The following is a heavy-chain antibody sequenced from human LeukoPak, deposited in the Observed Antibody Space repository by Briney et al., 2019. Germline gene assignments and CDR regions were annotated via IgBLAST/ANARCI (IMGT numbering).Heavy chain of an antibody. V-gene: IGHV3-23*01. CDR1: GFTFSSYA. Sequence: GGSLRLSCAASGFTFSSYAMSWVRQAPGKGLEWVSAISGSGGSTYYAGSVKGRFTISRDNSKNTLYLQMNSLRAEDTAVYYCAKDRKPYSSSSGYRGQGTLVTVSS. D-gene: IGHD6-6*01. J-gene: IGHJ4*02. CDR3: AKDRKPYSSSSGY. CDR2: ISGSGGST.